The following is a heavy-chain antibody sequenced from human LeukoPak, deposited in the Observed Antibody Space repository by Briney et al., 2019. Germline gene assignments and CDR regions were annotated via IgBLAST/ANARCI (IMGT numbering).Heavy chain of an antibody. J-gene: IGHJ4*02. Sequence: SVKVSCKASGYTFTNYAMNWVRQAPGQGLEWMGGIIPIFGTANYAQKFQGRVTITANKSTSTAYMELSSLRSEDTAVYYCARSTYDILTGTELDYWGQGTLVTVSS. CDR2: IIPIFGTA. CDR3: ARSTYDILTGTELDY. D-gene: IGHD3-9*01. V-gene: IGHV1-69*06. CDR1: GYTFTNYA.